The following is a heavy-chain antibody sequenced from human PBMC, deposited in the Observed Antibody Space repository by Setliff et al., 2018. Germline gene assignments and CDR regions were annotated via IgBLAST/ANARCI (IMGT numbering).Heavy chain of an antibody. Sequence: GASVKVSCKSSGYSFTSYGITWVRQAPGQGLEWMGWINPDSGDTHSPQNFQGRVRMTRDTSMSTGYMELRSLRSDDTAVYYCARDRASFVVMPTAASFDYWGQGALVTVSS. CDR1: GYSFTSYG. D-gene: IGHD2-2*01. J-gene: IGHJ4*02. CDR2: INPDSGDT. CDR3: ARDRASFVVMPTAASFDY. V-gene: IGHV1-18*04.